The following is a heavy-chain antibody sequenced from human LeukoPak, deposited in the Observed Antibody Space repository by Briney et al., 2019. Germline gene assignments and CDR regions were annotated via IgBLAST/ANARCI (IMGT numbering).Heavy chain of an antibody. CDR2: ISAYNGNT. D-gene: IGHD5-24*01. CDR1: GYIFTSYG. J-gene: IGHJ4*02. CDR3: ARLGRDGYILDY. V-gene: IGHV1-18*01. Sequence: ALVKVSCKASGYIFTSYGISWVREAAGQRLEGMGWISAYNGNTNYAQKLQGRVTMTTDTPTSTAYMELRSLRSDDTAVYYCARLGRDGYILDYWGQGTLVTVSS.